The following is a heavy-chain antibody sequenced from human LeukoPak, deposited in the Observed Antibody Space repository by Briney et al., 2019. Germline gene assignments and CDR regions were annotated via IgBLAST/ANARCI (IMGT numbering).Heavy chain of an antibody. D-gene: IGHD5-18*01. CDR1: GYSISSGYY. CDR2: IYHTGIT. CDR3: ARLTLHSYDEY. Sequence: ASETLSLTCAVSGYSISSGYYWGWIRQPPGKGLEWIGSIYHTGITYCNPSLKSRVSMSVDMSYNHFSLKLDSVTAADTAVYYCARLTLHSYDEYWGQGTLVTVSS. V-gene: IGHV4-38-2*01. J-gene: IGHJ4*02.